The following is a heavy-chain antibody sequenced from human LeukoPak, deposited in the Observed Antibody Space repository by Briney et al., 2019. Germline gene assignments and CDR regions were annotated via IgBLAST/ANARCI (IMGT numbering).Heavy chain of an antibody. D-gene: IGHD3-10*01. J-gene: IGHJ5*02. CDR3: ARGTRHYYGSGSWDWFDP. CDR1: GGSISSYY. Sequence: SETLSLTCTVSGGSISSYYWSWIRQPAGKGLEWIGRIYTSGSTNYNPSLKSRVTMSVDTSKNQFSLKLSSVTAADTAVYYCARGTRHYYGSGSWDWFDPWGQGTLVTVSS. V-gene: IGHV4-4*07. CDR2: IYTSGST.